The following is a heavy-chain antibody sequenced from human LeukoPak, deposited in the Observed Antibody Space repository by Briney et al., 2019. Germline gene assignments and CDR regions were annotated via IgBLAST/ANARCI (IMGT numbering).Heavy chain of an antibody. D-gene: IGHD3-10*01. Sequence: GGSLRLSCAASGFTVSSNYMSWVRQAPGKGLEWVSVIYSGGSTYYADSVKGRFAISRDNSKNTLYLQMNSLRAEDTAVYYCAKEAMVRGVIMGMWFDPWGQGTLVTVSS. J-gene: IGHJ5*02. V-gene: IGHV3-53*01. CDR3: AKEAMVRGVIMGMWFDP. CDR1: GFTVSSNY. CDR2: IYSGGST.